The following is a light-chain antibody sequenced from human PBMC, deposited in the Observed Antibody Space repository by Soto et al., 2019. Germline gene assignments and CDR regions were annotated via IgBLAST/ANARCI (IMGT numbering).Light chain of an antibody. J-gene: IGKJ1*01. V-gene: IGKV3-20*01. CDR1: QTVTSNY. CDR3: QHYVTSLTT. CDR2: GAS. Sequence: EIVLTQSPGTLSLSPGERATLSCGASQTVTSNYLAGYQQQPGQDPGLLIFGASIRVTGIPDRFIASGSGTDFTLTISRLEPEDCAVYYCQHYVTSLTTVGQWTKVDIK.